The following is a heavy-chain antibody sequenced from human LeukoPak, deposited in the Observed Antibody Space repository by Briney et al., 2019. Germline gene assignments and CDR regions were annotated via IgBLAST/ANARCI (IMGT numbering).Heavy chain of an antibody. D-gene: IGHD3-22*01. CDR3: VKESTSSGYYYAPDY. Sequence: GGSLRLSCAAPGFTVSSNYMSWVRQAPGKGLEWVSVIYTGGSTYYADSVKGRFTISRDNSENTLYLQMNSLRAEDTAVYYCVKESTSSGYYYAPDYWGQGTLVTVS. J-gene: IGHJ4*02. V-gene: IGHV3-53*01. CDR2: IYTGGST. CDR1: GFTVSSNY.